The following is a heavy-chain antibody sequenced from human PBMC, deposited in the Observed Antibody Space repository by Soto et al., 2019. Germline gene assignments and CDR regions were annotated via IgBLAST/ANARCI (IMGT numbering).Heavy chain of an antibody. D-gene: IGHD2-21*01. Sequence: SETLSLTCTVSGGSISSYYWSWIRQPPGKGLEWIGYIYYSGSTNYNPSLKSRVTISVDTSKNQFSLKLSSVTAADTAVYYCARDKHGYFDYWGQGTLVTVSS. CDR1: GGSISSYY. CDR2: IYYSGST. J-gene: IGHJ4*02. V-gene: IGHV4-59*01. CDR3: ARDKHGYFDY.